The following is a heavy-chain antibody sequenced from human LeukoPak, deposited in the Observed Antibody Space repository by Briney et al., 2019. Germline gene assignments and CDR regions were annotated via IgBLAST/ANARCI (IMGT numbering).Heavy chain of an antibody. CDR3: ARGRGPYCSSTSCHPLDY. CDR1: GFTFSSYS. J-gene: IGHJ4*02. D-gene: IGHD2-2*01. V-gene: IGHV3-21*01. Sequence: GGSLRLSCAASGFTFSSYSMNWVRQAPGKGLEWVSSISSSSSYIYYADSVKGRFTISRDNAKNSLYLQMNSLRAEDTAVYYCARGRGPYCSSTSCHPLDYWGQGTLVTVSP. CDR2: ISSSSSYI.